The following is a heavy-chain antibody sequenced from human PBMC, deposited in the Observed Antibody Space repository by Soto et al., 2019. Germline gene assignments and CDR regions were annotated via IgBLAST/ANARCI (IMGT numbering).Heavy chain of an antibody. V-gene: IGHV3-23*01. Sequence: EVQLLESGGGLVQPGGSLRLSCAASGFTFSSYAMRWVRQAPVKGLEWVSAISGSGGSTYYADSVKGRFTISRDNSKHRLYLQMNSLRAEDTAVYYCARRGSGSYYDYWGQGTLVTVSS. CDR3: ARRGSGSYYDY. D-gene: IGHD1-26*01. CDR2: ISGSGGST. CDR1: GFTFSSYA. J-gene: IGHJ4*02.